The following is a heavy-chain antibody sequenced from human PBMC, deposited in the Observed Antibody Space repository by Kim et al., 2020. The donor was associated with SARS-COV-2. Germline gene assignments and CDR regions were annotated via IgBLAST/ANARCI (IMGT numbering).Heavy chain of an antibody. J-gene: IGHJ6*02. Sequence: GGSLRLSCAASGFTFSSYWMSWVRQAPGKGLEWVANIKQDGSEKYYVDSVKGRFTISRDNAKNSLYLQMNSLRAEDTAVYYCARGQREWSAYYYYYGMDVWGQGTTVTVSS. D-gene: IGHD3-3*01. CDR1: GFTFSSYW. V-gene: IGHV3-7*01. CDR2: IKQDGSEK. CDR3: ARGQREWSAYYYYYGMDV.